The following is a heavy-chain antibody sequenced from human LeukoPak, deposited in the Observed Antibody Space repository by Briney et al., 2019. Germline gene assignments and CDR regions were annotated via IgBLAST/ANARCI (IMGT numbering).Heavy chain of an antibody. J-gene: IGHJ4*02. D-gene: IGHD1-26*01. CDR2: ISYDGSNK. Sequence: GGSLRLSCAASGFTFSSYAMHWVRQAPGKGLEWVAVISYDGSNKYYADSVKSRFTISRDNSKNTLYLQMNSLRAEDTAVYYCARVSTEWELLDYFDYWGQGTLVTVSS. CDR3: ARVSTEWELLDYFDY. V-gene: IGHV3-30-3*01. CDR1: GFTFSSYA.